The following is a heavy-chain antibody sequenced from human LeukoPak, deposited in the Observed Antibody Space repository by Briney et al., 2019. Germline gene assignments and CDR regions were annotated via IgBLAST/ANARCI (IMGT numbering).Heavy chain of an antibody. Sequence: ASVKVSCKASGYTFTSNYMHWVRQAPGQGLEWMGVIAPSSGTTSYAQKFQGRVTMTRNTSTSTLYMELSSLTSEDTAVYYCARASGSSAVPFDYWGQGTLVTVSS. J-gene: IGHJ4*02. CDR1: GYTFTSNY. CDR3: ARASGSSAVPFDY. CDR2: IAPSSGTT. V-gene: IGHV1-46*01. D-gene: IGHD3-10*01.